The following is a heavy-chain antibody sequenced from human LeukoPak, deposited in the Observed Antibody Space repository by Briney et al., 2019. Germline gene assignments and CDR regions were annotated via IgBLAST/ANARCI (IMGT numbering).Heavy chain of an antibody. J-gene: IGHJ4*02. Sequence: ASVKVSCKPSGYTFTGNYMHWVGQAPGQGLEWMGWINPNSGGTNYAQKFQGRVTMTRDTSISTAYMELSRLRSDDTAVYYCARVPPGRLVHYYFDYWGQGTLVTVSS. V-gene: IGHV1-2*02. CDR3: ARVPPGRLVHYYFDY. D-gene: IGHD6-19*01. CDR1: GYTFTGNY. CDR2: INPNSGGT.